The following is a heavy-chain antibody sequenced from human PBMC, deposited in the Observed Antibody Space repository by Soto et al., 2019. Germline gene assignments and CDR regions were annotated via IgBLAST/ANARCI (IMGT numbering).Heavy chain of an antibody. Sequence: QVQLQQWGAGLLKPSETLSLTCAVHGGSFSGFYWTWIRQPPGKGLEWIGEINHSGSSNYNPPLKRRVTMSPDTSRNQFSLSLNSVTAADTAVYYCARMAGPWYFDLWGRGTLVTVSS. CDR3: ARMAGPWYFDL. V-gene: IGHV4-34*01. CDR1: GGSFSGFY. CDR2: INHSGSS. J-gene: IGHJ2*01.